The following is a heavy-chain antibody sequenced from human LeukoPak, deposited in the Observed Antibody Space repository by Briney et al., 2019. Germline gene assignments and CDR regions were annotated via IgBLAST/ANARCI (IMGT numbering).Heavy chain of an antibody. CDR1: GGSISSYY. D-gene: IGHD3-3*01. CDR2: IYTDGST. V-gene: IGHV4-4*07. J-gene: IGHJ5*02. Sequence: SETLSLTCTVSGGSISSYYWSWIRQPAGKGLEWIGRIYTDGSTNYNPSLKSRVTMSVDTSKNQISLKLSSVTAADTAVYYCARTTFWSGYRQNNWFDPWGQGTLVTVSP. CDR3: ARTTFWSGYRQNNWFDP.